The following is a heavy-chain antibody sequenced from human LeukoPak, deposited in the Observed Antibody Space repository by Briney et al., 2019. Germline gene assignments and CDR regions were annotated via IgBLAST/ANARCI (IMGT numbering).Heavy chain of an antibody. Sequence: SETLSLTCAVYGGSFSGYYWSWIRQPPGKGLEWIGEINHSGSTNYNPSLKSRVTISVDTSKNQFSLKLSSVTAADTAVYYCARVLGEYYMDVWGKGTTVTVSS. CDR1: GGSFSGYY. J-gene: IGHJ6*03. CDR3: ARVLGEYYMDV. CDR2: INHSGST. V-gene: IGHV4-34*01. D-gene: IGHD2-21*01.